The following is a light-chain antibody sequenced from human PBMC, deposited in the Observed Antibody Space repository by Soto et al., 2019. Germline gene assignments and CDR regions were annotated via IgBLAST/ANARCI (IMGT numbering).Light chain of an antibody. J-gene: IGLJ3*02. V-gene: IGLV2-14*01. CDR1: MRDVGAYNL. Sequence: QSVLTQPASVSGSAGQSITISCSGTMRDVGAYNLVSWYQQHPGTAPKLIIYEVRNRPSGISSRFSGSRSGNTASLTISGLQSEDEGDYYCSAYTATSTLVFGGGTKLTDL. CDR2: EVR. CDR3: SAYTATSTLV.